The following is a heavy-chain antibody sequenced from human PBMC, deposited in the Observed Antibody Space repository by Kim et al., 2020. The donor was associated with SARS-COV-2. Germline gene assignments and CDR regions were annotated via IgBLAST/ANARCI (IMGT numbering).Heavy chain of an antibody. CDR2: ST. D-gene: IGHD3-22*01. J-gene: IGHJ4*02. Sequence: STYYADSVKGRFTISRHNSKNTLYLQMNSLRAEDTAVYYCARLKWLLPDYWGQGTLVTVSS. CDR3: ARLKWLLPDY. V-gene: IGHV3-53*04.